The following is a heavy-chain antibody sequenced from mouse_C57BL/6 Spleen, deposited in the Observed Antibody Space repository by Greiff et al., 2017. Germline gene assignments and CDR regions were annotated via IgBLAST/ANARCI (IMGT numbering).Heavy chain of an antibody. D-gene: IGHD2-5*01. CDR1: GFTFSSYG. CDR3: ARLDSNYFDY. CDR2: ISSGGSYT. Sequence: EVKVVESGGDLVKPGGSLKLSCAASGFTFSSYGMSWVRQTPDKRLEWVATISSGGSYTYYPDSVKGRFTISRDNAKNTLYLQMSSLKSEDTAMYYCARLDSNYFDYWGQGTTLTVSS. V-gene: IGHV5-6*01. J-gene: IGHJ2*01.